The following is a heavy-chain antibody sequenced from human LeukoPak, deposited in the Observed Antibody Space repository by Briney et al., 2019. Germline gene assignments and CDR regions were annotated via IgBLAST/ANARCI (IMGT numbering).Heavy chain of an antibody. J-gene: IGHJ6*03. Sequence: PSETLSLTCTVSGGSISSYYWSWIRQPAGKGLEWIGRIYSSGSTTYNPSLKSRVTISVDTSKNQFSLKLSSVTAADTAVYYCARTTMVRGTYYMDVWGKGTTVTVSS. D-gene: IGHD3-10*01. CDR3: ARTTMVRGTYYMDV. V-gene: IGHV4-4*07. CDR2: IYSSGST. CDR1: GGSISSYY.